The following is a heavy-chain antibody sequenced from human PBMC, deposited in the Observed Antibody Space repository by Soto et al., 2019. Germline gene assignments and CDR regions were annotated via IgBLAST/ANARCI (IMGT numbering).Heavy chain of an antibody. J-gene: IGHJ4*02. V-gene: IGHV3-30*18. Sequence: QGQLVESGGGVVQPGRSRGRSCAASGFTFSSYGIHWVRQAPGKGLEWVAVISYDGSNKYYADSVKGRFTISRDNSKNTLYLQMNSLRAEDTAVYYCAKLSSSGWSGPFDYWGQGTLVTVSS. CDR1: GFTFSSYG. D-gene: IGHD6-19*01. CDR2: ISYDGSNK. CDR3: AKLSSSGWSGPFDY.